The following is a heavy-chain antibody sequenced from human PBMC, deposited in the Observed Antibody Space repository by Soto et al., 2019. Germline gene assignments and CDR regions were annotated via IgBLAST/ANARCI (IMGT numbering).Heavy chain of an antibody. D-gene: IGHD3-9*01. J-gene: IGHJ6*02. V-gene: IGHV6-1*01. Sequence: SQTLSLTCAISGDSVSSNSAAWNWIRQSPSRGLEWLGRTYYRSKWYNDYAVSVKSRITINPDTSKNQFSLQLNSVTPEDTAVYYCARDRVRRYFDWFPGTYDYHYGMDVPARGTTVPVSS. CDR3: ARDRVRRYFDWFPGTYDYHYGMDV. CDR2: TYYRSKWYN. CDR1: GDSVSSNSAA.